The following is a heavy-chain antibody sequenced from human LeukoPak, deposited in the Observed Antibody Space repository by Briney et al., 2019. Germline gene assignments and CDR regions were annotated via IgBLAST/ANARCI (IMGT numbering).Heavy chain of an antibody. CDR1: GFTFSSYW. CDR3: ARATSGSKMDY. CDR2: INSDGSST. Sequence: AGGSLRLSCAASGFTFSSYWMHWVRQAPGKGLVWVSRINSDGSSTSYADSVKGRFTISRDNAKNTLYLQMNSLRAEDTAVYYCARATSGSKMDYWDQGTLVTVSS. V-gene: IGHV3-74*01. J-gene: IGHJ4*02. D-gene: IGHD2/OR15-2a*01.